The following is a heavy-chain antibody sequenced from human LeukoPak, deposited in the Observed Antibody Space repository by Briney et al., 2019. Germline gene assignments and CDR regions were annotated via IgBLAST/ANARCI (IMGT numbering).Heavy chain of an antibody. V-gene: IGHV1-2*06. J-gene: IGHJ4*02. D-gene: IGHD5-18*01. CDR3: ASEVGYSYGSEDY. Sequence: GASVKVSCKASGGTFSSYAISWVRQAPGQGLEWMGRINPNSGGTNYAQKFQGRVTMTRDTSISTAYMELSRLRSDDTAVYYCASEVGYSYGSEDYWGQGTLVTVSS. CDR2: INPNSGGT. CDR1: GGTFSSYA.